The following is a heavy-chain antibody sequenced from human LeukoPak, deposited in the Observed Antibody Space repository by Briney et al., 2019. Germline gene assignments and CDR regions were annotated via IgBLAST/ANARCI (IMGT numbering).Heavy chain of an antibody. CDR1: GFTFSSSE. CDR2: ISTTGTTT. D-gene: IGHD2-15*01. CDR3: ARNMGGSHDAFDI. V-gene: IGHV3-48*03. Sequence: GGSLRLSCAASGFTFSSSEMNWVRQAPGKGLEWVSYISTTGTTTHYADSVKGRFTISRDNAKNSLYLQMNSLRAEDTAVYYCARNMGGSHDAFDIWGQGTMVTVSS. J-gene: IGHJ3*02.